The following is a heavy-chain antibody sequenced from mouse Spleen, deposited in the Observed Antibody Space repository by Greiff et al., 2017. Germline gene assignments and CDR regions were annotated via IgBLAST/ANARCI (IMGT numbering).Heavy chain of an antibody. Sequence: QVQLQQSGAELVKPGASVKMSCKASGYTFTSYWITWVKQRPGQGLEWIGDIYPGSGSTNYNEKFKSKATLTVDTSSSTAYMQLSSLTSEDSAVYYCARAYYYGSSPAWFAYWGQGTLVTVSA. D-gene: IGHD1-1*01. CDR1: GYTFTSYW. CDR3: ARAYYYGSSPAWFAY. CDR2: IYPGSGST. J-gene: IGHJ3*01. V-gene: IGHV1-55*01.